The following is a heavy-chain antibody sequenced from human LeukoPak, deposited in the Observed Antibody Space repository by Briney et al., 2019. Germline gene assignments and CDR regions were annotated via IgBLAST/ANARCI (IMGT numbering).Heavy chain of an antibody. CDR1: GYTFTSYY. V-gene: IGHV1-46*01. J-gene: IGHJ6*03. Sequence: ASVKVSCKASGYTFTSYYMRWVRQAPGQGLEWMGVINPSGGSTSYAQKFQGRVTMTRDTSTSTVYMELSSLRSEDTAVYYCAREEIVAAAYFYYYYYMDVWGKGTTVTVSS. CDR3: AREEIVAAAYFYYYYYMDV. CDR2: INPSGGST. D-gene: IGHD5-12*01.